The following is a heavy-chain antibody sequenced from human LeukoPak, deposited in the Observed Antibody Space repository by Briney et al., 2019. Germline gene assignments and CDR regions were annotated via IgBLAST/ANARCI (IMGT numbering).Heavy chain of an antibody. Sequence: GSLRLSCATSGFTFSSYAMSWVRPAPGKGLEWVSAISGCGGSTYYADSVKGRFTISRDNSKNTLYLQMNSLRAEDTAVHYCAKVDYYGSGSHYYYYGMDVWGQGTTVTVS. D-gene: IGHD3-10*01. CDR1: GFTFSSYA. V-gene: IGHV3-23*01. J-gene: IGHJ6*02. CDR2: ISGCGGST. CDR3: AKVDYYGSGSHYYYYGMDV.